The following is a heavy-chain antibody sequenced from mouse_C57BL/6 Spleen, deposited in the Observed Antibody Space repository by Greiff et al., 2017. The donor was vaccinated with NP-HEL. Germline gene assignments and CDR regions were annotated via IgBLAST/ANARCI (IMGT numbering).Heavy chain of an antibody. CDR2: ISSGGSYT. Sequence: EVKLMESGGDLVKPGGSLKLSCAASGFTFSSYGMSWVRQTPDKRLEWVATISSGGSYTYYPDSVKGRFTISRDNAKNTLYLQMSSLKSEDTAMYCLAGHLAGTGFAYWGQGARVTVSA. V-gene: IGHV5-6*01. D-gene: IGHD4-1*01. CDR3: AGHLAGTGFAY. CDR1: GFTFSSYG. J-gene: IGHJ3*01.